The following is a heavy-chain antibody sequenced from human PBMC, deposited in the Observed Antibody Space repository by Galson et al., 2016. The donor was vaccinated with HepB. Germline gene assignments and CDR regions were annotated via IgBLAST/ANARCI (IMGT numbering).Heavy chain of an antibody. CDR2: IWFDGINK. CDR1: RFTLTTYA. J-gene: IGHJ3*02. Sequence: SLRLSCATSRFTLTTYAIHWVRQAPGKGLEWLAVIWFDGINKFYADSVKGRFTISRDDSKNTVYLQMNSLRVEDTAVYYSARSPPPATPTAGSLDIWGQGKVLTVPA. V-gene: IGHV3-33*01. CDR3: ARSPPPATPTAGSLDI.